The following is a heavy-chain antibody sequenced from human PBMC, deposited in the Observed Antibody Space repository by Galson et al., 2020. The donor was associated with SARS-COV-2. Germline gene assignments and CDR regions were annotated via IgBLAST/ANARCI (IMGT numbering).Heavy chain of an antibody. CDR3: VRHVTGTSHPLLGDY. V-gene: IGHV5-51*01. CDR1: GYSFSTYW. D-gene: IGHD2-8*02. J-gene: IGHJ4*02. Sequence: GESLKISCQGSGYSFSTYWIAWVRQMPGKGLEWMGIIYPGDYDTRYSPSFRGQVTISVDKSVSTAYLQWSSLKASDTAMYYCVRHVTGTSHPLLGDYWGQGTLVTVSS. CDR2: IYPGDYDT.